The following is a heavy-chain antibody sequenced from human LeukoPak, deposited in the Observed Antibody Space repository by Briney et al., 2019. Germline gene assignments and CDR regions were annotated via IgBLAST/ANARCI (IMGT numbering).Heavy chain of an antibody. CDR1: GFTFSSYW. CDR3: ARDLAYYDILTGYYGSANDY. CDR2: IKQDGSEK. D-gene: IGHD3-9*01. Sequence: GGSLRLSCAASGFTFSSYWMSWVRQAPGKGLEWVANIKQDGSEKYYVDSVKGRFTISRDNAKNSLYLQMNSLRAEDTAVYYCARDLAYYDILTGYYGSANDYWGQGTLVTVSS. J-gene: IGHJ4*02. V-gene: IGHV3-7*01.